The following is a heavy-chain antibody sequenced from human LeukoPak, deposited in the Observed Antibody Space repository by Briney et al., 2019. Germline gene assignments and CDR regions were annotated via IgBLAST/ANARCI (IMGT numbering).Heavy chain of an antibody. V-gene: IGHV3-7*01. CDR1: GFTFSSYW. CDR2: IKQDGREK. D-gene: IGHD3-10*01. J-gene: IGHJ4*02. Sequence: GGSLRLSCAASGFTFSSYWMSWVRQAPEEGLECVAHIKQDGREKYYVDSVKGRFTISRDNATNSLYLQMNSLRDEDTAVYYCARNWATIVRGVIITPGGFDYWGQGTLVTVSS. CDR3: ARNWATIVRGVIITPGGFDY.